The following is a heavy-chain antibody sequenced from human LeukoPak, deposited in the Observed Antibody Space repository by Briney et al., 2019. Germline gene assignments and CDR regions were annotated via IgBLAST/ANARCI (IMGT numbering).Heavy chain of an antibody. D-gene: IGHD5-12*01. CDR3: TRDSSGHDWFYDY. CDR2: INHSGST. Sequence: SETLSLTCAVYGGSFSGYYWSWIRQPPGKGLEWIGEINHSGSTNYNPSLKSRVTISVDTSKNQFSLMLSSVTAADTAVYYCTRDSSGHDWFYDYWGQGTLVTVSS. J-gene: IGHJ4*02. CDR1: GGSFSGYY. V-gene: IGHV4-34*01.